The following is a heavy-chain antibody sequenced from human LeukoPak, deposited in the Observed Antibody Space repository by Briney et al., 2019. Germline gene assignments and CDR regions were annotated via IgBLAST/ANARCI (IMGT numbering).Heavy chain of an antibody. D-gene: IGHD3-22*01. J-gene: IGHJ5*02. CDR3: ARGLTMTLNWFDP. CDR2: IYYSGST. CDR1: GGSISSGGYY. Sequence: SQTLSLTCTVSGGSISSGGYYWSWIRQHPGKALEWIGYIYYSGSTYYNPSLKSRVTISVDTSKNQFSLKLSSVTAADTAVYYCARGLTMTLNWFDPWGQGTLVSVCS. V-gene: IGHV4-31*03.